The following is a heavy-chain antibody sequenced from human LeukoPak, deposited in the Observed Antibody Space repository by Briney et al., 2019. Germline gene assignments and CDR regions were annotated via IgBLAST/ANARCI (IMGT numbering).Heavy chain of an antibody. CDR1: GFTFSSYA. D-gene: IGHD6-19*01. V-gene: IGHV3-30-3*01. Sequence: PGGSLRLSCAASGFTFSSYAMHWVRQAPGKGLEWVAVISYDGSNKYYADSVKGRFTISRDNSKNTLYLQMNSLRAEDTAVYYCARAPGGSGWEYNFDYWGQGTLVTVSS. CDR3: ARAPGGSGWEYNFDY. J-gene: IGHJ4*02. CDR2: ISYDGSNK.